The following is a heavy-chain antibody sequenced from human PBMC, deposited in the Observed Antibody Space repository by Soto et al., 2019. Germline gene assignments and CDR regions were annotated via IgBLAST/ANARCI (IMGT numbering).Heavy chain of an antibody. CDR2: TDWDDDK. CDR3: ARIRGLGYIIDY. V-gene: IGHV2-70*01. D-gene: IGHD3-16*01. J-gene: IGHJ4*02. CDR1: GLARETIGLC. Sequence: AGPTVAYPTSPLTLSCTFFGLARETIGLCVSWIRQPPGKDLEWLALTDWDDDKYDHTSLKTRLTIAKDTSKNAVVVTRTNMSDVAAATYYCARIRGLGYIIDYWGQGTLVTVSS.